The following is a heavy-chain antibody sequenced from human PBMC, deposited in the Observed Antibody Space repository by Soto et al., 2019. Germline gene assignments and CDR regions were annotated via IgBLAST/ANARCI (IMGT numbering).Heavy chain of an antibody. CDR3: AKRAYGSDFDY. V-gene: IGHV3-23*01. CDR2: ISGSGDST. CDR1: GFTFSSYA. J-gene: IGHJ4*02. Sequence: GGSLRLSCATSGFTFSSYAMNWVRQAPGKGLEWVSVISGSGDSTYYADSVKGRFTISRDNSKNTLYLQMNSLRAEDTAVYYCAKRAYGSDFDYWGQGTLVTVSS. D-gene: IGHD3-10*01.